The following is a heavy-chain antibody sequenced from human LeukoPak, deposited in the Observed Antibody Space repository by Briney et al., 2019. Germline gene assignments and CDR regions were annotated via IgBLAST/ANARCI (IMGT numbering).Heavy chain of an antibody. CDR1: GGSFSGYY. Sequence: PSETLSLTCAVYGGSFSGYYWSWIRQPPGKGLEWIGEINHSGSTNYNPSLKSRVTISVDTSKNQFSLKLSSVTAADTAVYYCARAADNSFDPWGQGTLVTVSS. CDR2: INHSGST. CDR3: ARAADNSFDP. J-gene: IGHJ5*02. V-gene: IGHV4-34*01.